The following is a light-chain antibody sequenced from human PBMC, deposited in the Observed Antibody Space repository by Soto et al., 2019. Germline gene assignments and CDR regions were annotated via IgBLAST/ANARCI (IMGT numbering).Light chain of an antibody. J-gene: IGKJ5*01. CDR1: QSVRSSY. CDR2: GAS. Sequence: EIVLTQSPGTLSLSPGERATLSCRASQSVRSSYVAWYQQKPGQGPRLLIYGASSRATGIPDRFSGSGSGTDFTLTISRLEPEDFATYYCQQSYSSPPTFGQGTRL. V-gene: IGKV3-20*01. CDR3: QQSYSSPPT.